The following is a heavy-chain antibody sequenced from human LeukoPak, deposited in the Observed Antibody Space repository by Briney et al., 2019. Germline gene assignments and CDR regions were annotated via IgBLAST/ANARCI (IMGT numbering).Heavy chain of an antibody. J-gene: IGHJ6*02. CDR1: GFTFSSYA. V-gene: IGHV3-23*01. CDR2: ISGSGGST. CDR3: AKGAYDSSGCTNYFYYGMDV. Sequence: GGSLRLSCAASGFTFSSYAMSWVRQAPGKGLEWVSAISGSGGSTYYADSVKGRFTISRDNSKNTLYLQMNSLRAEDTAVYYCAKGAYDSSGCTNYFYYGMDVWGQGTTVTVSS. D-gene: IGHD3-22*01.